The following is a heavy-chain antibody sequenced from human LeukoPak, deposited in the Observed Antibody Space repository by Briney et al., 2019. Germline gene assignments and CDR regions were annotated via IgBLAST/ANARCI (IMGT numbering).Heavy chain of an antibody. CDR2: ITSSSSDI. Sequence: GGSLRLSCADSGVTFSSYSLNWVRATPRKGLEWVSSITSSSSDIYYADSVKGRFTISRDNAKNSLYLQMNSLRAEDTAVYYCARDLNLDYDILTGYSPFDYWGQGTLVTVSS. D-gene: IGHD3-9*01. CDR1: GVTFSSYS. J-gene: IGHJ4*02. V-gene: IGHV3-21*01. CDR3: ARDLNLDYDILTGYSPFDY.